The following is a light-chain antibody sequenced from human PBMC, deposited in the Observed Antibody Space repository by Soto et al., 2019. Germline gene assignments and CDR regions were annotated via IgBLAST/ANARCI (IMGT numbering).Light chain of an antibody. CDR3: HQYGSSPFT. V-gene: IGKV3-20*01. J-gene: IGKJ3*01. CDR2: DAS. CDR1: QSVPYNF. Sequence: EIVLTQSPGTLPLSPGERATLSCRASQSVPYNFLAWYQQKPGQAPRLLIYDASRRATGIPDRFSGSGSGTDFTLTISRLEPEDFAVYYCHQYGSSPFTFGPGTRMDIK.